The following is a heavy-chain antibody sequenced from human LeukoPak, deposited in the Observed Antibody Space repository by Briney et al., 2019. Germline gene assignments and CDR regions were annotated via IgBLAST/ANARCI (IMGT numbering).Heavy chain of an antibody. CDR3: ARENRRSWIDPR. V-gene: IGHV3-23*01. D-gene: IGHD6-13*01. CDR1: GFTFNNYA. CDR2: ISASGGTT. Sequence: PGGSLRLSCAASGFTFNNYAMTWVRQAPGKGLEWVSAISASGGTTYYADSVKGRFTVSRDNAKNSLYLQMNSLRAEDTAVYYCARENRRSWIDPRWGQGTLVTVSS. J-gene: IGHJ4*02.